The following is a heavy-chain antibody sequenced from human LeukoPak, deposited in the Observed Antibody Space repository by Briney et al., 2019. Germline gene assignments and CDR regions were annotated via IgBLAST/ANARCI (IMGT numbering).Heavy chain of an antibody. Sequence: GGSLRLSCAASEFTFSSYAMHWVRQAPGKGLEYVSSISSNGGSTYYADSVKGRFTIPRDNSKNTLFLQMSSLRTEDTAVYYCASPYSGYDYNFDHWGQGTLVTVSS. CDR2: ISSNGGST. CDR3: ASPYSGYDYNFDH. D-gene: IGHD5-12*01. V-gene: IGHV3-64D*06. J-gene: IGHJ4*02. CDR1: EFTFSSYA.